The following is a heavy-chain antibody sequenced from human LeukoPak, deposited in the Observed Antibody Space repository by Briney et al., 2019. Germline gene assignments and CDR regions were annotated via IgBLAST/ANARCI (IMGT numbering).Heavy chain of an antibody. J-gene: IGHJ5*02. CDR2: ISGSGGST. CDR1: GGSFSGYY. CDR3: AKDVNSYNWFDP. Sequence: ETLSLTCAVYGGSFSGYYWSWVRQAPGKGLEWVSAISGSGGSTYYADSVKGRFTISRDNSKNTLYLQMNSLRAEDTAVYYCAKDVNSYNWFDPWGQGTLVTVSS. V-gene: IGHV3-23*01.